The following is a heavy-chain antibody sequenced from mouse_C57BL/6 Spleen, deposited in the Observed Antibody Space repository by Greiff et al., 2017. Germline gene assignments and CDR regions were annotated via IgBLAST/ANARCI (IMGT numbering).Heavy chain of an antibody. CDR2: INYDGSST. J-gene: IGHJ4*01. Sequence: DVKLQESEGGLVQPGSSMKLSCTASGFTFSDYYMAWVRQVPEKGLEWVANINYDGSSTYYLDSLKSRFIFSRDNAKNILYLQMSSLKSEDTATYYCARERGPYSMDYWGQGTSVTVSS. CDR1: GFTFSDYY. CDR3: ARERGPYSMDY. V-gene: IGHV5-16*01.